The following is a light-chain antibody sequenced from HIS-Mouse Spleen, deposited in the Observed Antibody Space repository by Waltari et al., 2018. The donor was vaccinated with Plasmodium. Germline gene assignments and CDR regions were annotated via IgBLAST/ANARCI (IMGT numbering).Light chain of an antibody. CDR1: HIGSKN. CDR3: QVWDSSTVV. V-gene: IGLV3-9*01. J-gene: IGLJ2*01. CDR2: RDS. Sequence: SYELTQPLSVSVALGQTARITCGVNHIGSKNVHWYQQKPGQAPVLVIYRDSNRPSGIPERFSGSNSGNTATLTISRAQAGDEADYYCQVWDSSTVVFGGGTKLTVL.